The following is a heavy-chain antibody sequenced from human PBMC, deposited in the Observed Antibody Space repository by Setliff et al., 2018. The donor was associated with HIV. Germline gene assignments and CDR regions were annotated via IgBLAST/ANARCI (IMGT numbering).Heavy chain of an antibody. V-gene: IGHV1-2*06. J-gene: IGHJ6*03. D-gene: IGHD5-12*01. CDR2: INPNNGDT. CDR1: GYTFTAYY. Sequence: ASVKVSCKASGYTFTAYYLHWVRQAPGQGLEWMGRINPNNGDTNYAQKFQGRVTMTRDTPISTAYMELSRLRSDDTAVYYCAREFGAGIRQIVAGEFYYMDVWGKGTTVTVSS. CDR3: AREFGAGIRQIVAGEFYYMDV.